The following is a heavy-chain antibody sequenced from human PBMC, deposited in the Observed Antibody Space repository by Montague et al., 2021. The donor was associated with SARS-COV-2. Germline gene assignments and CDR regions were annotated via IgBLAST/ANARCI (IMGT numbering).Heavy chain of an antibody. CDR2: IDNSGST. CDR3: ARSAGSRVWYYQYCLDV. D-gene: IGHD3-10*01. CDR1: GDSIRESH. V-gene: IGHV4-4*08. J-gene: IGHJ4*02. Sequence: SETLSLTCTVSGDSIRESHWSWIRQPPGKGLEWIGYIDNSGSTNYNPTLESRVTLTVSASNNQFYLTLRSVTAADTAVYYCARSAGSRVWYYQYCLDVWGQGTPVTVSS.